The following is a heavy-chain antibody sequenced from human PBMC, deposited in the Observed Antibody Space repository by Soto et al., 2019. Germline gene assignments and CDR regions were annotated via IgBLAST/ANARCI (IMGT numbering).Heavy chain of an antibody. V-gene: IGHV1-18*01. J-gene: IGHJ6*02. Sequence: QVQLVQSGAEVKKPGASVKVSCKASGYTFSSYGISWVRQAPGQGLEWMGWISTYNGDTNYEQKFQGRVTVTTDTSTSTAYMELRSLRSDDTAVYYCARDTLNYCYYYDLDVWGQGTTVTVSS. CDR1: GYTFSSYG. CDR2: ISTYNGDT. CDR3: ARDTLNYCYYYDLDV.